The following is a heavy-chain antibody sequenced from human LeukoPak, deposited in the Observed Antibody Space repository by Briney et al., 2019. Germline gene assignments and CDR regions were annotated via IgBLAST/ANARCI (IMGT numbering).Heavy chain of an antibody. D-gene: IGHD5-18*01. CDR2: IYYSGST. CDR3: ARRPEEYTAMVFFDY. CDR1: GGSISSSSYY. J-gene: IGHJ4*02. V-gene: IGHV4-39*01. Sequence: SSETPSLTCTVSGGSISSSSYYWGWIRQPPGKGLEWIGSIYYSGSTYHNPSLKSRVTISVDTSKNQFSLKLSPVTAADTAVYYCARRPEEYTAMVFFDYWGQGTLVTVSS.